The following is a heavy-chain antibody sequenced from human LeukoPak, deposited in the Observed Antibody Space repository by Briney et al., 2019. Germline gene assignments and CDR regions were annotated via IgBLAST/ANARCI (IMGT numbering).Heavy chain of an antibody. CDR3: AREVVRGVPTIDYFDY. Sequence: SETLSLTCAVYGGSLSGYYWTWIRQPPGKGLEWIGEISHSGSTTYNPSLKSRVTISVDTSKNQFSLKLSSVTAADTAVYYCAREVVRGVPTIDYFDYWGQGTLVTVSS. J-gene: IGHJ4*02. V-gene: IGHV4-34*01. CDR1: GGSLSGYY. D-gene: IGHD3-10*01. CDR2: ISHSGST.